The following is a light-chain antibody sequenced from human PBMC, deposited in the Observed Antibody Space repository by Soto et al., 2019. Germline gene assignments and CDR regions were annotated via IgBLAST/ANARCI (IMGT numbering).Light chain of an antibody. CDR3: HQYNNWPPST. Sequence: EIVMTQSPATLSVSPGDTCTLSCRASQSVNHNVAWYHQKPGQPPRLLIYGARSRADGVPARFSGSGTGTDFALTISSLQSEDFGVYYCHQYNNWPPSTFGRGTRLEIK. CDR2: GAR. J-gene: IGKJ5*01. V-gene: IGKV3-15*01. CDR1: QSVNHN.